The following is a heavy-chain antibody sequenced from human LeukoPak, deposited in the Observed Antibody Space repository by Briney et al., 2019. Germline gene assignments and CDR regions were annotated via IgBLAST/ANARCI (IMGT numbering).Heavy chain of an antibody. V-gene: IGHV4-31*03. CDR1: GGSISSGGYY. CDR2: IYYSGST. CDR3: ARAAGDSSGYYYNHYYYGMDV. D-gene: IGHD3-22*01. Sequence: SETLSLTCTVSGGSISSGGYYWSWIRQHPGKGLEWIGYIYYSGSTYYNPSLKSRVTISVDTSKNQFSLKLSSVTAADTAVYYCARAAGDSSGYYYNHYYYGMDVWGQGTTVTVSS. J-gene: IGHJ6*02.